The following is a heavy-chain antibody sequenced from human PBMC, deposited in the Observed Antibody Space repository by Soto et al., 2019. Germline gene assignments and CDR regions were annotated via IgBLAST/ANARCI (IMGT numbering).Heavy chain of an antibody. D-gene: IGHD3-10*01. V-gene: IGHV4-39*01. CDR2: IYFRGNT. J-gene: IGHJ4*02. CDR3: ARYSMVRGVIGFDD. Sequence: SETLSLTCSVSGDSINSDKYYWGWIRQPPGKGLEWIGSIYFRGNTYYNPSLQTRVTISLDKSKNQFSLKLSSVTAADSAVYYCARYSMVRGVIGFDDWGQGTLVTVSS. CDR1: GDSINSDKYY.